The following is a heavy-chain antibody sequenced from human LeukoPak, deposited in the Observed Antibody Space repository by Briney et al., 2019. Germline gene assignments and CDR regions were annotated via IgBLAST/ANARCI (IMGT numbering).Heavy chain of an antibody. J-gene: IGHJ4*02. Sequence: GGSLRLSGAASGFTFSSYDMSWVRQAPGKGLEWVSGITYSSGYTYYADSVKGRFTISRDNSRNTLYLQMNSLRAEDTAVYYCAKDPSDLGGSGSNNYFDCWGQGTLVTVSS. CDR2: ITYSSGYT. CDR3: AKDPSDLGGSGSNNYFDC. V-gene: IGHV3-23*01. D-gene: IGHD3-10*01. CDR1: GFTFSSYD.